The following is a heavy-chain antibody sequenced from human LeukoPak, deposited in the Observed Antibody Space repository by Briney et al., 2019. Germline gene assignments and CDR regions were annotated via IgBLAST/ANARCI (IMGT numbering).Heavy chain of an antibody. CDR1: GFTFTSYG. Sequence: QTGGSLRLSCAASGFTFTSYGMHWVRQAPGKGLEWVAFIRYDGSNKYYADSVKGRFTISRDNSVYLQMNSLRAEDTAVYYCAKDYCSSTSCYFFDYWGQGTPVTVSS. J-gene: IGHJ4*02. CDR2: IRYDGSNK. D-gene: IGHD2-2*01. V-gene: IGHV3-30*02. CDR3: AKDYCSSTSCYFFDY.